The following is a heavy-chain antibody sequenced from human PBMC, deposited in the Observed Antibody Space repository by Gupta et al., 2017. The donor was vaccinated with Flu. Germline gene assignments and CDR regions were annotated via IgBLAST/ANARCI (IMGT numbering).Heavy chain of an antibody. Sequence: QGPEWMGWISGNNGNTNYAQNYQGRVTMTTDTSTSTAYMELGSLRSGDTAVYYYSRTYSDNSGYFSPGALDIWGQGTSVTVFS. J-gene: IGHJ3*02. CDR2: ISGNNGNT. CDR3: SRTYSDNSGYFSPGALDI. V-gene: IGHV1-18*01. D-gene: IGHD3-22*01.